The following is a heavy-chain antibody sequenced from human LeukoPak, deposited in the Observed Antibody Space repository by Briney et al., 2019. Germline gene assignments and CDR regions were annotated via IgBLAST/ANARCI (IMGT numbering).Heavy chain of an antibody. CDR3: TRAQNLEWFKYYFDY. J-gene: IGHJ4*02. D-gene: IGHD3-3*01. V-gene: IGHV3-49*04. CDR1: GFTFGDYA. CDR2: IRSKAYGGTT. Sequence: GGSLRLSCTASGFTFGDYAMSWVRQAPGKGLEWVGFIRSKAYGGTTEYAASVKGRFTISRDDSKSIAYLQMNSLKTEDTVVYYCTRAQNLEWFKYYFDYWGQGTLVTVSS.